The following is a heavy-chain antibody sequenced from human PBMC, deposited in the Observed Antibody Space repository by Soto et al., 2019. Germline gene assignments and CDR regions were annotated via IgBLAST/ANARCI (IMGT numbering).Heavy chain of an antibody. CDR1: GYTFPSYW. V-gene: IGHV5-51*01. CDR2: ISPDDSET. Sequence: RXESLKLSCKGSGYTFPSYWVGWVLQMPGKGLEWMGIISPDDSETRYSPSFQGQVSISVDKSISTAYLQWNSLKASDTAIYYCERGVGGNLVYFDKWGQGTLVTVSS. CDR3: ERGVGGNLVYFDK. D-gene: IGHD3-10*01. J-gene: IGHJ4*02.